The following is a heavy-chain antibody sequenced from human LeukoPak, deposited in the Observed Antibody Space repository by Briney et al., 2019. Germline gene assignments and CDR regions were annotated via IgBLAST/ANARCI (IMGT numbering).Heavy chain of an antibody. D-gene: IGHD2-2*01. CDR3: ARDRCSNTSCYFDY. CDR1: GYTFTSYG. Sequence: ASVKVSCKASGYTFTSYGISWVRQAPGQGLEWMGWISAYNGNTNYAQKLQGRVTMTTDTSTSTAYMELRSLRSDDTAVYYCARDRCSNTSCYFDYWGQGTLVTVSS. V-gene: IGHV1-18*04. CDR2: ISAYNGNT. J-gene: IGHJ4*02.